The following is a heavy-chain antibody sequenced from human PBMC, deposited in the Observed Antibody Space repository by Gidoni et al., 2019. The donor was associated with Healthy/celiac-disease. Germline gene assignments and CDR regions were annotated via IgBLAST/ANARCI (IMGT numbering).Heavy chain of an antibody. CDR2: IFSNDEK. V-gene: IGHV2-26*01. CDR3: ARIIKGSPYPFGVVVARRKPYYYMDV. Sequence: QVTLKESGPVLVKPTETLTLTCTVSGFSLSNARMGVSWIRQPPGKALEWLAHIFSNDEKSYSTSLKSRLTISKDTSKSQVVLTMTNMDPVDTATYYCARIIKGSPYPFGVVVARRKPYYYMDVWGKGTTVTVSS. CDR1: GFSLSNARMG. D-gene: IGHD3-3*01. J-gene: IGHJ6*03.